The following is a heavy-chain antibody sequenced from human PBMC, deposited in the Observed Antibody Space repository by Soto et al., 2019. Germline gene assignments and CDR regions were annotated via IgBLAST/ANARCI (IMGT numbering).Heavy chain of an antibody. V-gene: IGHV3-30*18. CDR2: ISYDGSNK. CDR1: GFTFSSYG. CDR3: AKDLLTYSSSFSPPWFDP. D-gene: IGHD6-13*01. Sequence: HPXGSLRRSCEAFGFTFSSYGMHWVRQAPGKGLEWVAVISYDGSNKYYADSVKGRFTISRDNSKNTLYLQMNSLRAEDTAVYYCAKDLLTYSSSFSPPWFDPWGQGTLVTVPS. J-gene: IGHJ5*02.